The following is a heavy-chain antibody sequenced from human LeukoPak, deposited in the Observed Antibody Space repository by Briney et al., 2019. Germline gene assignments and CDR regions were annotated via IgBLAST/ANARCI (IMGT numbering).Heavy chain of an antibody. CDR1: LVTVITTE. V-gene: IGHV3-53*01. J-gene: IGHJ4*02. CDR3: ARCEDPLPDNTRLY. Sequence: GGSLRLSSAPPLVTVITTEMTAGSQAPGKGLEWVSVLYSDGNTKYADSVQGRFTISRDNSKNTLYLEMNSLSPDDTAVYYCARCEDPLPDNTRLYWGEGPLDTVSS. CDR2: LYSDGNT. D-gene: IGHD2-2*02.